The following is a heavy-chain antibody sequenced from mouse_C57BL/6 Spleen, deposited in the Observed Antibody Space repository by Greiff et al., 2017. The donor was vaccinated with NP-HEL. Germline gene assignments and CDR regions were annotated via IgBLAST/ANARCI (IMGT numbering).Heavy chain of an antibody. CDR1: GYAFSSYW. D-gene: IGHD2-10*02. V-gene: IGHV1-80*01. CDR2: IYPGDGDT. J-gene: IGHJ4*01. CDR3: ARGGPRRRGYAMDY. Sequence: QVQLQQSGAELVKPGASVKISCKASGYAFSSYWMNWVKQRPGKGLEWIGQIYPGDGDTNYHGKFKGKATLTADKSSSTAYMQLSSLTSEDSAVYFCARGGPRRRGYAMDYWGQGTAVTVSS.